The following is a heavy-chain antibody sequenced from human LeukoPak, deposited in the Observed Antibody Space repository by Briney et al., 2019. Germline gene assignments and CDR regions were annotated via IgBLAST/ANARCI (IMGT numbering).Heavy chain of an antibody. CDR2: IWYDGSNK. J-gene: IGHJ3*02. Sequence: SGGSLRLSCAASGLTFSSYGMHWVRQAPGKGLEWVAVIWYDGSNKYYADSVKGRFTISRDNSKNTLFLQLNSLRAEDAAVYYCAKTYLWSIDAVHIWGQGTMVTVSS. V-gene: IGHV3-33*06. CDR3: AKTYLWSIDAVHI. CDR1: GLTFSSYG. D-gene: IGHD2-8*02.